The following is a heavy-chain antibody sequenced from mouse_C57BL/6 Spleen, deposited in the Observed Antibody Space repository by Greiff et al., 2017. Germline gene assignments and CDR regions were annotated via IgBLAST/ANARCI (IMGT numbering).Heavy chain of an antibody. J-gene: IGHJ1*03. V-gene: IGHV1-76*01. CDR1: GYTFTDYY. CDR2: IYPGSGNT. Sequence: QVQLQQSGAELVRPGASVKLSCKASGYTFTDYYLHWVKQRPGPGLEWIARIYPGSGNTDYNEKFKGKATLTAEKTSSTAYMQLSSLTSEDSAVYYGARRGGYSYWNCYVWGTGTTVTVSS. D-gene: IGHD2-3*01. CDR3: ARRGGYSYWNCYV.